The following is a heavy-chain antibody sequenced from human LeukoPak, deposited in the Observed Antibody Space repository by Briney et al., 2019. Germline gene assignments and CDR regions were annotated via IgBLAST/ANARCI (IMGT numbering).Heavy chain of an antibody. J-gene: IGHJ4*02. CDR1: GGSISSGSYY. Sequence: SQTLSLTCTVSGGSISSGSYYWSWIRQPAGKGLEWVGRIYTSGSTNYNPSLKSRVTISVDTSKNQFSLKLSSVTAADTAVYYCARTSGAGADATFDYWGQGTLVTVSS. CDR2: IYTSGST. CDR3: ARTSGAGADATFDY. D-gene: IGHD2-21*01. V-gene: IGHV4-61*02.